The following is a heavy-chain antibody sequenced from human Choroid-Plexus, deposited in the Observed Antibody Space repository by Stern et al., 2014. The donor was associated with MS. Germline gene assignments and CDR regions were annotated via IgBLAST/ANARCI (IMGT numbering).Heavy chain of an antibody. CDR2: VSYAGSNK. CDR1: GFTFGSCA. D-gene: IGHD2-2*01. Sequence: VQLVESGGGVVQPGRPLRLSCIASGFTFGSCAMHWVRQAPGKGLEWVAGVSYAGSNKYYADSVKGRFTIARDNCQNTLYMQMSSLRPEDTAVYYCAKDRQYVTYFFDHWGQGSLVTVSS. V-gene: IGHV3-30*18. CDR3: AKDRQYVTYFFDH. J-gene: IGHJ5*02.